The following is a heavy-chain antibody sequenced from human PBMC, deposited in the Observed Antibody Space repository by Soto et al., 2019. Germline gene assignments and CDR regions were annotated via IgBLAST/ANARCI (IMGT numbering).Heavy chain of an antibody. J-gene: IGHJ4*02. CDR3: ATTAGGGGY. Sequence: EVQLVESGGGLIQPGGSLRLSCAVSGFTVSNNYMSWVRQAPGKGLEGVSVIYSGGYTAYGDSVKGRFTISRDNSKNTQYLQKNSRGAADPAVYSWATTAGGGGYWGQGTLVTVSS. V-gene: IGHV3-53*01. D-gene: IGHD1-26*01. CDR2: IYSGGYT. CDR1: GFTVSNNY.